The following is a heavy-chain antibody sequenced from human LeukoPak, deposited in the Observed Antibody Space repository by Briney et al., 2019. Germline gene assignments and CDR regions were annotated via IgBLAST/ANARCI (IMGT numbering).Heavy chain of an antibody. Sequence: GGSLRLSCAASGFTFSDYYMGWIRQAPGKGLEWVSYISRSGSTIYYADSVKGRFTISRDNAKNSLYLQMNSLRTDDTALYYCAKDRGGSSQLGDAFDVWGQGTMVSVSS. V-gene: IGHV3-11*01. D-gene: IGHD2-15*01. CDR1: GFTFSDYY. CDR3: AKDRGGSSQLGDAFDV. CDR2: ISRSGSTI. J-gene: IGHJ3*01.